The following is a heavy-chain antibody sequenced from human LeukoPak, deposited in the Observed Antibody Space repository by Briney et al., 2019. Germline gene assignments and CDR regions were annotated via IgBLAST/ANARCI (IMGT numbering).Heavy chain of an antibody. CDR2: INHSGST. J-gene: IGHJ5*02. D-gene: IGHD6-19*01. V-gene: IGHV4-34*01. CDR3: ASSSSGWYDEWFDP. Sequence: SETLSLTCAVYGGSFSGYYWSWIRQPPGKGLEWIGEINHSGSTNYNPSLKSRVTISVDTSKNQFSLKLSSVTAADTAVYYCASSSSGWYDEWFDPWGQGTLVTVSS. CDR1: GGSFSGYY.